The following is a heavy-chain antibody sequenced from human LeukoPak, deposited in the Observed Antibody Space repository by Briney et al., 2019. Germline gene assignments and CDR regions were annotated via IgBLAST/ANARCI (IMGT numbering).Heavy chain of an antibody. CDR1: GFTFSSYA. CDR2: ISGRGGST. CDR3: AKLARVVVVIGYFQH. V-gene: IGHV3-23*01. Sequence: GGSLRLSCAASGFTFSSYAMSWVRQAPGKGLEWVSAISGRGGSTYYADSVKGRFTISRDNSKNTLYLQMNSLRAEDTAVYYCAKLARVVVVIGYFQHWGQGTLVTVSS. D-gene: IGHD3-22*01. J-gene: IGHJ1*01.